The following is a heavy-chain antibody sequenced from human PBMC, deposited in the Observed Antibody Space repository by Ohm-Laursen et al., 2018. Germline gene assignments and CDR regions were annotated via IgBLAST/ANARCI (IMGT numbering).Heavy chain of an antibody. CDR2: IYYSGST. D-gene: IGHD3-22*01. Sequence: TLSLTCTVSDGSISSYYWSRIRQPPGKGLEWIGYIYYSGSTNYNPSLKSRVTISVDTSKNQFSLKLSSVTAADTAVYYCARDSSGNRREFDYWGQGTLVTVSS. CDR1: DGSISSYY. CDR3: ARDSSGNRREFDY. V-gene: IGHV4-59*01. J-gene: IGHJ4*02.